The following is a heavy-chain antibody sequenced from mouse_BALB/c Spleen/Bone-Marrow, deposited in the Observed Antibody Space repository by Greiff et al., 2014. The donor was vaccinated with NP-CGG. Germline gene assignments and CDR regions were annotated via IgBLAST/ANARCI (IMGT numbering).Heavy chain of an antibody. CDR2: INPYNDGT. CDR3: ARRGYRYDGFAY. CDR1: GYTFTSYV. Sequence: VQLKQSGPELVKPGASVKMSCKASGYTFTSYVMHWVKQKPGQGLEWIGYINPYNDGTKYNEKFKGKATLTSDKSSSTAYMEHSSLTSEDSAVYYCARRGYRYDGFAYWGRGTLVTVSA. V-gene: IGHV1-14*01. J-gene: IGHJ3*01. D-gene: IGHD2-14*01.